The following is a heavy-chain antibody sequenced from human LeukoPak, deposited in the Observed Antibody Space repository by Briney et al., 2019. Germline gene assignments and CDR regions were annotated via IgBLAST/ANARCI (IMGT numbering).Heavy chain of an antibody. V-gene: IGHV3-23*01. CDR2: ISGSGGST. J-gene: IGHJ5*02. Sequence: PGGSLRLSCAASGFTFSSYAMSWVRQAPGKGLEWVSAISGSGGSTYYADSVKGRFTISRDNSKNTLYLQMNSLRAEDTAVYYCAKTRDIGVVPAAMLFDPWGQGTLVTVSS. CDR1: GFTFSSYA. D-gene: IGHD2-2*01. CDR3: AKTRDIGVVPAAMLFDP.